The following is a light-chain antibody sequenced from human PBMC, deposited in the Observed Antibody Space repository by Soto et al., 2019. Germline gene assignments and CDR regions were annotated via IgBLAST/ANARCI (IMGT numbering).Light chain of an antibody. J-gene: IGLJ1*01. CDR1: SSDVGSSNL. V-gene: IGLV2-23*01. CDR3: CSFARSSTSYV. CDR2: EGS. Sequence: QSVLTQPASVSGSPGQSITISCTGTSSDVGSSNLVSWYQQHPGKTPKLIIYEGSRRPSGVSGRFSGSMSGNAASLTISGLQAEDEADYYCCSFARSSTSYVFGTGTKVNVL.